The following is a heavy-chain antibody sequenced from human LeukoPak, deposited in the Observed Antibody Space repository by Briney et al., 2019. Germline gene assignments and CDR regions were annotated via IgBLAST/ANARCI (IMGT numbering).Heavy chain of an antibody. CDR2: ISSSSSYI. J-gene: IGHJ4*02. Sequence: GGSLRLSCAASGFTFSSYWMSWVRQAPGKGLEWVSSISSSSSYIYYADSVKGRFTISRDNAKNSLYLQMNSLRAEDTAVYYCARVRGIVAATPGYWGQGTLVTVSS. CDR1: GFTFSSYW. D-gene: IGHD6-13*01. V-gene: IGHV3-21*01. CDR3: ARVRGIVAATPGY.